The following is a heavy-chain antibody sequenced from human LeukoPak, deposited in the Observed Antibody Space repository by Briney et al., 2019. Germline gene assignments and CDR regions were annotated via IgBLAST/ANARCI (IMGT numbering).Heavy chain of an antibody. J-gene: IGHJ4*02. CDR3: AKDPSKPVVPAANFDY. Sequence: GGSLRLSCAASGFTFSSYGMHWVRQAPGKGLEWVAFIRYDGSNKYYADSVKGRFTISRDNSKNTLYLQMNSLRAEDTAVYYCAKDPSKPVVPAANFDYWGQGTLVTVSS. CDR1: GFTFSSYG. CDR2: IRYDGSNK. D-gene: IGHD2-2*01. V-gene: IGHV3-30*02.